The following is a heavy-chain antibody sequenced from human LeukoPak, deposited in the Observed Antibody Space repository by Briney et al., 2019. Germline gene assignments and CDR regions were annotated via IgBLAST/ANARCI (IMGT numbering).Heavy chain of an antibody. CDR1: GYTFTSYG. CDR2: INAYNGNT. V-gene: IGHV1-18*01. Sequence: ASVKVSCKASGYTFTSYGISGVPEAPGQGLEWMVWINAYNGNTNYAQKLQGRVTMTTDTSTSTAYMELRSLRSADTAVYYCARDRLGAIVLVPAATSGVHYYYYSGMDVWGQGTTVTVSS. D-gene: IGHD2-2*01. J-gene: IGHJ6*02. CDR3: ARDRLGAIVLVPAATSGVHYYYYSGMDV.